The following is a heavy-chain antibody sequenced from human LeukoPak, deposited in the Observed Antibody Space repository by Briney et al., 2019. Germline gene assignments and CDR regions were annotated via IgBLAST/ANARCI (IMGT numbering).Heavy chain of an antibody. J-gene: IGHJ6*03. V-gene: IGHV3-7*01. Sequence: GGSLRLSCAASGLTFSSYWMSWVRQAPGKGLEWVANIKQDGSEKYYVDSVKGRFTISRDNAKNSLYLQMNSLRAEDTAVYYCARETSYYYDSSGYPPPSGYYYYYYMDVWGKGTTVTVSS. CDR1: GLTFSSYW. CDR3: ARETSYYYDSSGYPPPSGYYYYYYMDV. CDR2: IKQDGSEK. D-gene: IGHD3-22*01.